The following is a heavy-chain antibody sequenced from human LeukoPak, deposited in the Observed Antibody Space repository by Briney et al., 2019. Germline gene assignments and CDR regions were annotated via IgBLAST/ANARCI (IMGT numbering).Heavy chain of an antibody. CDR1: GGSFSGYY. CDR3: ARGYSRAGLDY. CDR2: INHSGST. Sequence: PSETLSLTCADYGGSFSGYYWSWIRQPPGKGLEWIGEINHSGSTNYNPSLKSRVTISVDTSKNQFSLKLSSVTAADTAVYYCARGYSRAGLDYWGQGTLVTVSS. J-gene: IGHJ4*02. D-gene: IGHD5-18*01. V-gene: IGHV4-34*01.